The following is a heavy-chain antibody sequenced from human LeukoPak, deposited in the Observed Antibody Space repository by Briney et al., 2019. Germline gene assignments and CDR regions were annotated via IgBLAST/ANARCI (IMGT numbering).Heavy chain of an antibody. V-gene: IGHV4-30-4*08. D-gene: IGHD3-22*01. J-gene: IGHJ4*02. CDR1: GGSISSSSYY. CDR3: ARDRGGSGYNDY. CDR2: IYYSGRA. Sequence: QTSETLSLTCTVSGGSISSSSYYWGWIRQPPGKGLEWIGYIYYSGRAYYNPSLKRRVNISVDTSKNQFSLKLSSVTAADTAVYYCARDRGGSGYNDYWGQGTLVTVSS.